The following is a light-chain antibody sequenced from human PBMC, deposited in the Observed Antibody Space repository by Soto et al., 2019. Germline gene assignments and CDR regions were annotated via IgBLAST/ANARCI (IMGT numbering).Light chain of an antibody. Sequence: ATQNIIRYLNWYQQKPGKAPELLINAVSNLPSGVPSRFSGSGSGTGFTLTISSLQPEDIATYYCQEYDSLPPPFGQGTKV. V-gene: IGKV1-33*01. J-gene: IGKJ1*01. CDR3: QEYDSLPPP. CDR1: QNIIRY. CDR2: AVS.